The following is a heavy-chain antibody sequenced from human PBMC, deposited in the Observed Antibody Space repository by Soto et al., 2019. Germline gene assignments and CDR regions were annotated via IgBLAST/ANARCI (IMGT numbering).Heavy chain of an antibody. CDR1: GGTFSSYA. V-gene: IGHV1-69*01. CDR2: IIPSFGTA. Sequence: QVQLVQSGAEVKKPGSSVKVSCKASGGTFSSYAISWVRQAPGQGLEWMGGIIPSFGTANYAQKFQGRVTIAADESTSKAYMELSSLRSEDMAVYYCAREGRWELPHTPFDYWGQGTLVTVSS. CDR3: AREGRWELPHTPFDY. J-gene: IGHJ4*02. D-gene: IGHD1-26*01.